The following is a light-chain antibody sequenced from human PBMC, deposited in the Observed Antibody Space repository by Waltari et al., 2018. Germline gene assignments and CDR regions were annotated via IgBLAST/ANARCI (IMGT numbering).Light chain of an antibody. Sequence: DIQMTQSPSSVSASVGDRVTLTCRASQGISSRLAWYQQKTGKAPKLLIYDASSLHSGVPSRFSGSGSGTEFTLTISSLQPEDFATYYGQQVDSFPRTFGQGTKVEVK. CDR3: QQVDSFPRT. CDR2: DAS. CDR1: QGISSR. V-gene: IGKV1-12*01. J-gene: IGKJ1*01.